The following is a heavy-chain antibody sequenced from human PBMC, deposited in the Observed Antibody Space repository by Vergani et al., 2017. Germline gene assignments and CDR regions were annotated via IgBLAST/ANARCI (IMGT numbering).Heavy chain of an antibody. D-gene: IGHD4-11*01. CDR2: FDHTVRP. Sequence: QVQLQQWGGGLLKPSETLSLTCVVNGGSLTSYHWTWIRQSPGEGLEWVGDFDHTVRPDNNPPPKSRLPMSVDKSRNQFALTLNSVTATDTAIYFCARVNTETNVHLYYYYNVDVWGQGAALTVS. J-gene: IGHJ6*03. CDR1: GGSLTSYH. V-gene: IGHV4-34*01. CDR3: ARVNTETNVHLYYYYNVDV.